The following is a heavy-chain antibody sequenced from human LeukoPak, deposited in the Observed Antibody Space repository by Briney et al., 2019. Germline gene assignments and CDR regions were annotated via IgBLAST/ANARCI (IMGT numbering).Heavy chain of an antibody. V-gene: IGHV1-2*02. CDR2: INPNSGGT. Sequence: ASVKVSCKASGYTFTGYYMHWVRQAPGQGLEWMGWINPNSGGTNYAQKFQGRVTMTRDTSISTAYMELSRLRSDDTAVYYCARKRRLGSSGWYDAFDIWGQGTMVTVSS. D-gene: IGHD6-19*01. CDR3: ARKRRLGSSGWYDAFDI. CDR1: GYTFTGYY. J-gene: IGHJ3*02.